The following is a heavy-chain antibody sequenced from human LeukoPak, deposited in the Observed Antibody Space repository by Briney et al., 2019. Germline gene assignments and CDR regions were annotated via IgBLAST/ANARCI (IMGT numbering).Heavy chain of an antibody. V-gene: IGHV3-21*01. J-gene: IGHJ3*02. Sequence: SGGSLRLSCAASGFTFSSYSMNWVRQAPGKGLEWVSSISSSSSYIYYADSVKGRFTISRDNAKNSLYLQMNSLRAEDTAVYYCARLQGPHAFDIWGQGTMVTVSS. CDR2: ISSSSSYI. CDR3: ARLQGPHAFDI. CDR1: GFTFSSYS.